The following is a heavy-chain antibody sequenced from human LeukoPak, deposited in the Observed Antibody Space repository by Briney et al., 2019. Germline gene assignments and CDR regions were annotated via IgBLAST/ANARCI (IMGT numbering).Heavy chain of an antibody. Sequence: SETLSLTCTVSGGSVSSGSYYWSWIRQPPGKGLEWIGYIYYSGSTNYNPSLKSRVTISVDTSKNRFSLKLSSVTAADTAVYYCARESRGGSYYFDYWGQGTLVTVSS. J-gene: IGHJ4*02. V-gene: IGHV4-61*01. CDR2: IYYSGST. CDR1: GGSVSSGSYY. CDR3: ARESRGGSYYFDY. D-gene: IGHD1-26*01.